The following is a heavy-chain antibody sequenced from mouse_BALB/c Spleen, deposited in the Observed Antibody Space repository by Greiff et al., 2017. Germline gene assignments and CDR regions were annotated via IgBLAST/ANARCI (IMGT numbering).Heavy chain of an antibody. J-gene: IGHJ4*01. V-gene: IGHV1-7*01. Sequence: VQLQESGAELAKPGASVKMSCKASGYTFTSYWMHWVKQRPGQGLEWIGYINPSTGYTEYNQKFKDKATLTADKSSSTAYMQLSSLTSEDSAVYYCARSDYDGYYYAMDYWGQGTSVTVSS. CDR1: GYTFTSYW. CDR2: INPSTGYT. CDR3: ARSDYDGYYYAMDY. D-gene: IGHD2-4*01.